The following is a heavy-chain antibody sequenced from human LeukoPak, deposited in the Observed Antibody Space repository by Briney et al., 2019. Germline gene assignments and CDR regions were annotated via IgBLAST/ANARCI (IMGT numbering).Heavy chain of an antibody. CDR3: ASGVYAFDY. D-gene: IGHD2-8*01. J-gene: IGHJ4*02. CDR2: INQDGSEK. Sequence: GGSLRLSCAASGCTFSSYWMSWVRQAPGKGLEWVANINQDGSEKYYVDSVKGRFTISRDNAKNSLYLQMNSLRAEYTAVYYCASGVYAFDYWGQGTLVTVSS. CDR1: GCTFSSYW. V-gene: IGHV3-7*05.